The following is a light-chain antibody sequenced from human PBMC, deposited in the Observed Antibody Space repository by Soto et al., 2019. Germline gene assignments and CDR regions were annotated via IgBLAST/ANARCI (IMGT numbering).Light chain of an antibody. J-gene: IGLJ1*01. Sequence: QSVLTQPPSVSGAPGQTVIISCSGSSSNLGAPYDVNWFRQLPGTVPRLLIYGNNNRPSGVPDRFSGSKSGTSAFLAITGLQAEDEADYYCQSYDSSLSGYVFGTGTQLTVL. CDR2: GNN. CDR1: SSNLGAPYD. CDR3: QSYDSSLSGYV. V-gene: IGLV1-40*01.